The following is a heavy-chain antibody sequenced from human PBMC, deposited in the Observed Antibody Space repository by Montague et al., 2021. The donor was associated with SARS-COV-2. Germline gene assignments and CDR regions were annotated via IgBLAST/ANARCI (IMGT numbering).Heavy chain of an antibody. J-gene: IGHJ6*02. V-gene: IGHV4-4*07. CDR1: GGSISNYY. D-gene: IGHD3-16*01. CDR3: ARNPGEYSGMDV. Sequence: SETLSLTCNVSGGSISNYYWSWIRQPAGKGLEWIGRIYSSGSINYNPSLKTRITLSVDTSKNQLSLRLNSVTAADTAVYYCARNPGEYSGMDVWGQGTTVTVSS. CDR2: IYSSGSI.